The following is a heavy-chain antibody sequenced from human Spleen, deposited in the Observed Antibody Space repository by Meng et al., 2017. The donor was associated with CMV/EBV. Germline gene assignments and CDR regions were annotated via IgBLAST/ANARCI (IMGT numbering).Heavy chain of an antibody. CDR3: ARDSTPITIFGVVITASFDY. CDR1: GGSISSSSYF. D-gene: IGHD3-3*01. V-gene: IGHV4-39*07. CDR2: IYYSGST. Sequence: SETLSLTCTVSGGSISSSSYFWGWIRQSPGKGLEWIGSIYYSGSTYYSPSLKSRVTISVDTSKNQFSLKLSSVTAADTAVYYCARDSTPITIFGVVITASFDYWGQGTLVTVSS. J-gene: IGHJ4*02.